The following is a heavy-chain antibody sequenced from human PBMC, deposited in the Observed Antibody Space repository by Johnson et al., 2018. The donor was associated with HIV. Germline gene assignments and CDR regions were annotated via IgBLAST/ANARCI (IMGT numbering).Heavy chain of an antibody. CDR3: AKDGYDDGRCPDALDI. CDR1: GFTFSSYG. CDR2: IWYDGSNQ. D-gene: IGHD3-22*01. V-gene: IGHV3-33*06. Sequence: QMLLVESGGGVVQPGRSLRLSCAASGFTFSSYGMHWVRQAPGKGLEWVAVIWYDGSNQYYADSVKGRFTISRDNSKNTLYLQMNSVRAEETAVYYGAKDGYDDGRCPDALDIWGQGTMVTGSS. J-gene: IGHJ3*02.